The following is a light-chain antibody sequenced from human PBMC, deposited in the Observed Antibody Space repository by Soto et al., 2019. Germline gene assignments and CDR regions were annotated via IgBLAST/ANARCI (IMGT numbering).Light chain of an antibody. Sequence: EIVMTQSPATLSLSPGERATLSCRASQSVSSNLAWYQQKPGQAPRLLIYGASTRATGIPARFSGSGSGTEFTLTISSLKYEDFAVYYCQQYNNWPRTFGQGTKVDIK. V-gene: IGKV3-15*01. CDR1: QSVSSN. CDR2: GAS. J-gene: IGKJ1*01. CDR3: QQYNNWPRT.